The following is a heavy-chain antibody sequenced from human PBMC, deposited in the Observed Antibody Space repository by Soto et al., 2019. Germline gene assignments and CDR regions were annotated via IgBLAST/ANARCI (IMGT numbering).Heavy chain of an antibody. Sequence: GGSLRLSCAASGFTFSSYAMSWVRQAPGKGREWVSIISSRGDRTSYAESVKGRFTISRDDSKNTLFLHMNSLGAEDTAVYYCAKETGYSYGFQPNALDVWGQGTTVTVSS. CDR1: GFTFSSYA. V-gene: IGHV3-23*01. J-gene: IGHJ6*02. D-gene: IGHD5-18*01. CDR2: ISSRGDRT. CDR3: AKETGYSYGFQPNALDV.